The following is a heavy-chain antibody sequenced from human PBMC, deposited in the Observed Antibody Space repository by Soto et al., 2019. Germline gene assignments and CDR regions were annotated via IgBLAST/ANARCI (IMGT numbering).Heavy chain of an antibody. J-gene: IGHJ4*02. CDR3: AREGYCSSTGCYRSNFDY. CDR1: GGSISSYY. CDR2: IYNSGST. D-gene: IGHD2-2*01. Sequence: SETLSLTCTVSGGSISSYYWSWIRQPPGKGLEWIGYIYNSGSTNYNPSLKSRVTISVDTSKNQFSLKLSSVTAADTAVYYCAREGYCSSTGCYRSNFDYWSQGTLVTVSS. V-gene: IGHV4-59*01.